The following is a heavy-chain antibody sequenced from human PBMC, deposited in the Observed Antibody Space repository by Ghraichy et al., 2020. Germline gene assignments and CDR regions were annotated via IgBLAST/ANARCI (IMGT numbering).Heavy chain of an antibody. CDR2: ISSNGGST. CDR3: VKDRLVGVLDAFDI. CDR1: GFTFSSYA. Sequence: GESLNISCSASGFTFSSYAMHWVRQAPGKGLEYVSAISSNGGSTYYADSVKGRFTISRDNSKNTLYLQMSSLRAEDTAVYYCVKDRLVGVLDAFDIWGQGTMVTVSS. V-gene: IGHV3-64D*06. J-gene: IGHJ3*02. D-gene: IGHD1-26*01.